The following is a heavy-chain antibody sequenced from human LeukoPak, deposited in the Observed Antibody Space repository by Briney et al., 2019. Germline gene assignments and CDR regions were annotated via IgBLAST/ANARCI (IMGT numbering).Heavy chain of an antibody. Sequence: PSETLSLTCAVYGGSFSGYYWSWIRQPPGKGLEWIGEINHSGSTNYNPSLKSRVTISVDTPKNQFSLKLSSVTAADTAVYYCARGLRVIDYWGQGTLVTVSS. D-gene: IGHD3-16*02. CDR2: INHSGST. J-gene: IGHJ4*02. V-gene: IGHV4-34*01. CDR1: GGSFSGYY. CDR3: ARGLRVIDY.